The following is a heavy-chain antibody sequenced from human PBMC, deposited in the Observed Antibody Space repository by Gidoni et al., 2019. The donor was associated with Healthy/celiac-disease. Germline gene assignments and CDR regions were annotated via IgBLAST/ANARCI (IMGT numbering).Heavy chain of an antibody. CDR2: ISSSSSTI. D-gene: IGHD4-17*01. J-gene: IGHJ4*02. CDR3: ARDRMWGTTVVTGYYFDY. V-gene: IGHV3-48*02. CDR1: GFTFSSYS. Sequence: EVQLVESGGGLVQPGGSLRLSCAASGFTFSSYSMNWVRQAPGKGLEWVSYISSSSSTIYYADSVKGRFTISRDNAKNSLYLQMNSLRDEDTAVYYCARDRMWGTTVVTGYYFDYWGQGTLVTVSS.